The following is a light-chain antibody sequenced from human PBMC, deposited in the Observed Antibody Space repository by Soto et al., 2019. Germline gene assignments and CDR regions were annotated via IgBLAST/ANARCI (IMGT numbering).Light chain of an antibody. CDR1: SSEVGSYNF. CDR2: EGN. Sequence: QSALTQPASVSGSPGQSITISCAGTSSEVGSYNFVSWYQQHPGKAPKLMIYEGNKRPSGVSNRFSGSKSGNTASLTISGLQAADEADYYCCSYAGSSTFVVFGGGTKVTVL. CDR3: CSYAGSSTFVV. V-gene: IGLV2-23*03. J-gene: IGLJ2*01.